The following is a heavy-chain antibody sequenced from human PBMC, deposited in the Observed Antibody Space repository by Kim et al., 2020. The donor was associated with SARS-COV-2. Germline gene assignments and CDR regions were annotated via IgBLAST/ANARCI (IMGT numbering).Heavy chain of an antibody. CDR3: ARGLISGWYSRAEYFQH. Sequence: SETLSLTCAIYGGSFSGYYWSWIRQPPGKGLEWIGEINHSGSTNYNPSLKSRVTISVDTSKNQFSLKLSSVTAADTAVYYCARGLISGWYSRAEYFQHWGQGTLVTVSS. V-gene: IGHV4-34*01. J-gene: IGHJ1*01. CDR1: GGSFSGYY. CDR2: INHSGST. D-gene: IGHD6-19*01.